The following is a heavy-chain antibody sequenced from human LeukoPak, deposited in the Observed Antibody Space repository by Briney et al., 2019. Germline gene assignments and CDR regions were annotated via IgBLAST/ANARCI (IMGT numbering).Heavy chain of an antibody. J-gene: IGHJ6*04. CDR1: GFTFSSYG. D-gene: IGHD3-10*02. V-gene: IGHV3-30*18. Sequence: GRSLRLSCAASGFTFSSYGMHWVRQAPGKGLEWVAVISYDGSNKYYADSEKGRFTISRDNSKNTLYLQMDSLRAEDTAVYYCAELGITMIGGVWGKGTTVTISS. CDR2: ISYDGSNK. CDR3: AELGITMIGGV.